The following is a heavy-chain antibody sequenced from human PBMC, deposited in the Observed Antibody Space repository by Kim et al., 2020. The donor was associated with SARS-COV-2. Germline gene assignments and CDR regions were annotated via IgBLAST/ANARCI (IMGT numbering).Heavy chain of an antibody. CDR3: ARVTGSDSVYYYYGMDV. CDR1: GYTFTSYA. J-gene: IGHJ6*02. Sequence: ASVKVSCKASGYTFTSYAMNWVRQAPGQGLEWMGWINTNTGNPTYAQGFTGRFVFSLDTSVSTAYLQISSLKAEDTAVYYCARVTGSDSVYYYYGMDVWGQGTTITVSS. V-gene: IGHV7-4-1*02. CDR2: INTNTGNP. D-gene: IGHD5-12*01.